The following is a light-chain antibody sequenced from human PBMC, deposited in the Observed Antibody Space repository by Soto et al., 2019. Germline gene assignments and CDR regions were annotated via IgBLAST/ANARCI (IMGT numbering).Light chain of an antibody. J-gene: IGKJ5*01. CDR3: QQYNNWPFS. V-gene: IGKV3-15*01. CDR2: DVS. CDR1: QSVGNN. Sequence: EIVMTQSPATLSLSPCERSILSCRASQSVGNNLPWHQQKPGQSPRLLIYDVSTRATGVPARFSGTGSETDFTLTISGLQSEDSAVYFCQQYNNWPFSFGQGTRLEIK.